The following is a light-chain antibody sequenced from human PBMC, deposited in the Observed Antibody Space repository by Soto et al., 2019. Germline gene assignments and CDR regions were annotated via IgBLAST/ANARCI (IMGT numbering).Light chain of an antibody. CDR2: EVS. CDR3: SSYTSSSTLGV. V-gene: IGLV2-14*01. Sequence: QSALTQPASVSGSPGQSITISCTGTSSDVGGYNYVSWYQQHPGKAPKLMIYEVSNRPSGVSNRFSGSKSGSTASLTISGLRAEDEADYYCSSYTSSSTLGVFGGGTKLTVL. J-gene: IGLJ3*02. CDR1: SSDVGGYNY.